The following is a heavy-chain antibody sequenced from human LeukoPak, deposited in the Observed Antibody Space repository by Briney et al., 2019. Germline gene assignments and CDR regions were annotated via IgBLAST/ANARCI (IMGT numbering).Heavy chain of an antibody. D-gene: IGHD3-10*01. Sequence: GASVKVSCKASGYTFTSYDINWVREATGQGLEWMGWMKPNSGNTGYAQKFQGRVTMTRNTSISTAYMELSSLRSEDTAVYYCARGRLVRGVIITSAHYYMDVGGKGTTVTVSS. CDR3: ARGRLVRGVIITSAHYYMDV. CDR2: MKPNSGNT. CDR1: GYTFTSYD. J-gene: IGHJ6*03. V-gene: IGHV1-8*01.